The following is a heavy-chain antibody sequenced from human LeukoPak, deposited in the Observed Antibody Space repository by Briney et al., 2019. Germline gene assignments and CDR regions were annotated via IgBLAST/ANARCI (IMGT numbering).Heavy chain of an antibody. Sequence: GGSLRLSCAASGFTFSSYAMSWVRQARGKGREWVLGISASGGSSYYADRVKGRFTISRDNSKNTLYLQMDSLRAEDTAVYYCAKDRITGTPYYFDYWGQGTLVTVSS. CDR2: ISASGGSS. D-gene: IGHD1-20*01. CDR3: AKDRITGTPYYFDY. J-gene: IGHJ4*02. CDR1: GFTFSSYA. V-gene: IGHV3-23*01.